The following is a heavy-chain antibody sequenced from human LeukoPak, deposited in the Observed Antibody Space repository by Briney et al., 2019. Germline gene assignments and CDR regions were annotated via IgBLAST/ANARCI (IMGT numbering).Heavy chain of an antibody. V-gene: IGHV1-46*01. CDR2: INPSGGDT. CDR1: GYTFTSYY. J-gene: IGHJ4*02. D-gene: IGHD1-14*01. CDR3: AREVMDNLRFDY. Sequence: ASVKVSCKASGYTFTSYYMHWVRQAPGQGLEWMGIINPSGGDTSYAQRFQGRLTMTRDTSTNTVYMELTSLRSEDTAVYYCAREVMDNLRFDYWGQGTLVTVSS.